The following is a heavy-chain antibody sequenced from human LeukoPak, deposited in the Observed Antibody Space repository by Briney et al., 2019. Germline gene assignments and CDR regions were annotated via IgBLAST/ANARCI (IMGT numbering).Heavy chain of an antibody. CDR1: GFTFSNNW. D-gene: IGHD5-18*01. J-gene: IGHJ3*02. CDR2: INSDGRTT. Sequence: QTGGSLRLSCAASGFTFSNNWMHWVRQAPGKGLVWVSRINSDGRTTTYADSVKGRFTISRDNAKNTLYLQMNSLRAEDTAVYYCARETGSFGYGAFHIWGQGTMVTVSS. V-gene: IGHV3-74*01. CDR3: ARETGSFGYGAFHI.